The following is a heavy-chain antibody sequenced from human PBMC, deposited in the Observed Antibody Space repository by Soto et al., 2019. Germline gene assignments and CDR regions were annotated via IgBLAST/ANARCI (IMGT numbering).Heavy chain of an antibody. J-gene: IGHJ4*02. D-gene: IGHD2-21*02. CDR3: AREKGDPRPGQCGGDCYSGFDY. V-gene: IGHV4-30-4*08. CDR1: CGYISSGDYY. CDR2: IYYSGST. Sequence: QCLTWTVSCGYISSGDYYWIWIRQPPGKGLEWIGYIYYSGSTYYNPSLKSRVTISVDTSKNQFSLKLSSVTAADTAVYYCAREKGDPRPGQCGGDCYSGFDYWGQGTLVTVSS.